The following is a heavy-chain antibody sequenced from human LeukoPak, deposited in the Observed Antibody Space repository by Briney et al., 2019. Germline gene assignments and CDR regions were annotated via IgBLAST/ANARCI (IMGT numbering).Heavy chain of an antibody. Sequence: GGSLRLSCAASGFTFSSYWMSWVRQAPGKGLEWVANIKQDGSEKYYVDSVKGRFTISRDNAKNSLYLQMNSLTAEDTAVYYCARDAWFGELLYPFDDWGQGTLVTVSS. CDR2: IKQDGSEK. V-gene: IGHV3-7*01. CDR3: ARDAWFGELLYPFDD. CDR1: GFTFSSYW. D-gene: IGHD3-10*01. J-gene: IGHJ4*02.